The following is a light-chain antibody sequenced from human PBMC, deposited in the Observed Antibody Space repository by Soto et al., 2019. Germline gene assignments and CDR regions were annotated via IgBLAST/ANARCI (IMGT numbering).Light chain of an antibody. CDR3: GTWDSSLSIFV. J-gene: IGLJ1*01. CDR2: END. Sequence: QSVLKHPPSGSAAARHNGPMTCSGGSSNTGNYYVSWHQQLPGTAPKLLIYENDKRPSGIPDRFSGSKSGTSATLGITGLQTGDEADYYCGTWDSSLSIFVFGTGTKVTVL. V-gene: IGLV1-51*02. CDR1: SSNTGNYY.